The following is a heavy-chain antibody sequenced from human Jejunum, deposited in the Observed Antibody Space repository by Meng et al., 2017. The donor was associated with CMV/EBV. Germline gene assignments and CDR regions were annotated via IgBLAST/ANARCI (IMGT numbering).Heavy chain of an antibody. D-gene: IGHD3-9*01. Sequence: LTWVRQAPGTGLEWVSVINSGGSDTKYADSVKGRFTISRDNSKNTVYLQMNSLRAEDTAVYYCARWSQWYYDIYTGYNFYGMDVWGQGTTVTVSS. CDR3: ARWSQWYYDIYTGYNFYGMDV. V-gene: IGHV3-23*03. CDR2: INSGGSDT. J-gene: IGHJ6*02.